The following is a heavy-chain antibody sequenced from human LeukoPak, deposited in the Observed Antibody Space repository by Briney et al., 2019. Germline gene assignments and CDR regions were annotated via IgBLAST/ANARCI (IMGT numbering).Heavy chain of an antibody. Sequence: GGSLRLSCAASGFTFSDYYMSWIRQAPGKGLEWVSYISSSGNSISYADSVKGRFTISRDNAKNSLYLQMNSLRAEDTAVYYCARSLQVLWLAGYAFDIWGQGTTVTVSS. D-gene: IGHD3-10*01. V-gene: IGHV3-11*04. CDR2: ISSSGNSI. CDR1: GFTFSDYY. J-gene: IGHJ3*02. CDR3: ARSLQVLWLAGYAFDI.